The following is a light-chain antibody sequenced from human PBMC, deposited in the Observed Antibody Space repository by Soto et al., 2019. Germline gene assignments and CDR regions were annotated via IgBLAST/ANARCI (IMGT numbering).Light chain of an antibody. CDR3: QSYDSSRSPLYV. J-gene: IGLJ1*01. CDR1: SSNIGAGYD. V-gene: IGLV1-40*01. CDR2: ANN. Sequence: QSVLTQPPSVSGAPGQRVSISCTGSSSNIGAGYDVHWYQHLPGTAPKLLIHANNNRPSGVPDRFSGSKSGTSASLAITGLQAEDEADYYGQSYDSSRSPLYVFGTGTKVTVL.